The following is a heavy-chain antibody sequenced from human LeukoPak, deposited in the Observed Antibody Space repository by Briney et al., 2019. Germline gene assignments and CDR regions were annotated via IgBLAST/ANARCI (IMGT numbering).Heavy chain of an antibody. Sequence: GASVKVSCKASGYTFTGYYMHWVRQAPGQGLEWMGRINPNSGGTNYAQKFQGRVTMTRDTSISTAYMELSRLRSDDTAVYYCARRGSSVGGSYYSFDYWGQGTLVTVSS. J-gene: IGHJ4*02. CDR2: INPNSGGT. CDR1: GYTFTGYY. V-gene: IGHV1-2*06. D-gene: IGHD1-26*01. CDR3: ARRGSSVGGSYYSFDY.